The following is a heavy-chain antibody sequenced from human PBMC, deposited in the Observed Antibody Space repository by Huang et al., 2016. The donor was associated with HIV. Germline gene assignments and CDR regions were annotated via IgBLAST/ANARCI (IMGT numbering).Heavy chain of an antibody. CDR2: INHIGKT. CDR3: AREKAADSAWYGVYYFDY. Sequence: QVQLRQWGAGLVKPSETLSLTCAVYGGSFSGYYWTWIRQSPGKGLEWSGEINHIGKTNYQPSLKSRGTISKDTAKNQFSLQLTSVSAADTGVYFCAREKAADSAWYGVYYFDYWGEGALVTVTS. V-gene: IGHV4-34*01. CDR1: GGSFSGYY. J-gene: IGHJ4*02. D-gene: IGHD6-19*01.